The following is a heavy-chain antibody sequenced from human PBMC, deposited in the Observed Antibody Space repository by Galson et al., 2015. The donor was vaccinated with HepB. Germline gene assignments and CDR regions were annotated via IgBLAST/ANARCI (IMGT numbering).Heavy chain of an antibody. CDR3: ARDGVGGSNGYYYYGMDV. J-gene: IGHJ6*02. V-gene: IGHV3-66*01. Sequence: LRLSCAASGFTVSSNYMSWVRQAPGKGLEWVSVIYSGGSTYYADSVKGRFTISRDNSKNTLYLQMNSLRAEDTAVYYCARDGVGGSNGYYYYGMDVWGQGTTVTVSS. CDR1: GFTVSSNY. CDR2: IYSGGST. D-gene: IGHD3-10*01.